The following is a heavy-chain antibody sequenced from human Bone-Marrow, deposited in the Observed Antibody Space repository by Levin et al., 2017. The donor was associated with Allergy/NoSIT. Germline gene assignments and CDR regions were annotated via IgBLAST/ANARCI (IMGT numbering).Heavy chain of an antibody. CDR1: GFTVSSNY. D-gene: IGHD6-13*01. J-gene: IGHJ6*02. Sequence: HTGGSLRLSCAASGFTVSSNYMSWVRQAPGKGLEWVSVIYSGGSTYYADSVKGRFTISRDNSKNTLYLQMNSLRAEDTAVYYCASPLYDIAAAAPGYYYYGMDVWGQGTTVTVSS. CDR3: ASPLYDIAAAAPGYYYYGMDV. V-gene: IGHV3-53*01. CDR2: IYSGGST.